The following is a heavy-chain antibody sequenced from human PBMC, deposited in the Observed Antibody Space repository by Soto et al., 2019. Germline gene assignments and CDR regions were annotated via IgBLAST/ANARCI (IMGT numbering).Heavy chain of an antibody. CDR2: VSSNGVGT. CDR3: ARRARPDFYCMVC. D-gene: IGHD6-6*01. V-gene: IGHV3-64*01. Sequence: EVQLAESGGGLAQPGGSLRLSCAASGFTLSGYAMDWVRQAPGKGLEYVSGVSSNGVGTYYANSVQGRFTISRDNSKNAVYLHMGSLRPEDMAVYYGARRARPDFYCMVCGGKGTTVTV. J-gene: IGHJ6*03. CDR1: GFTLSGYA.